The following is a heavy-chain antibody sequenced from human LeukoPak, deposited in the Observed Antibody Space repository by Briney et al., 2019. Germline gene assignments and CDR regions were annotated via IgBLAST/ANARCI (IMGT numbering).Heavy chain of an antibody. Sequence: ASVKVSCKASGYTFTSYGISWVRQAPGQGLEWMGWISAYNGNTNYAQKLQGRVTMTTDTSTSTAYMELRSLRSDDTAVYYCARDPPIPYDSSGYYCDYWGQGTLVTVSS. D-gene: IGHD3-22*01. CDR3: ARDPPIPYDSSGYYCDY. J-gene: IGHJ4*02. V-gene: IGHV1-18*01. CDR2: ISAYNGNT. CDR1: GYTFTSYG.